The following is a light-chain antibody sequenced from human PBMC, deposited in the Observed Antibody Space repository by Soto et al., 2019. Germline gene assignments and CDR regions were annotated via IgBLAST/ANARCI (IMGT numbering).Light chain of an antibody. CDR2: KAS. J-gene: IGKJ1*01. CDR1: QTINNC. CDR3: PPYNSWT. V-gene: IGKV1-5*03. Sequence: DIQMAQYTSTLSASVGDRVTIICRASQTINNCLAWYQQKPGKAPNLLIYKASNLESGVPSRFTGSGSGTEFTLTISSLQPDDFATYYCPPYNSWTFGQGTKVDIK.